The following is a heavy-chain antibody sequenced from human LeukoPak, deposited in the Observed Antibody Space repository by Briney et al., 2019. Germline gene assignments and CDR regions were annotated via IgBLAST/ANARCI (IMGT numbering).Heavy chain of an antibody. D-gene: IGHD5-24*01. Sequence: GGSLRLSCAASGFTFSSYGMHWVRQAPGKGLEWVAFIRYDGSNKYYADSVKGRFTVSRDNSKNTLYLQMNSLRAEDTAVYYCAKDEMATSPFDYWGQGTLVTVSS. CDR1: GFTFSSYG. V-gene: IGHV3-30*02. CDR2: IRYDGSNK. J-gene: IGHJ4*02. CDR3: AKDEMATSPFDY.